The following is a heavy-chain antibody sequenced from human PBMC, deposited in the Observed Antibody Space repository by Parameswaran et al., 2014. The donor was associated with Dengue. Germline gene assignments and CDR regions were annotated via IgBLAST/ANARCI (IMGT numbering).Heavy chain of an antibody. J-gene: IGHJ4*02. D-gene: IGHD6-13*01. V-gene: IGHV3-48*02. CDR2: ISSSSSTI. Sequence: KWIRQPPGKGLEWVSYISSSSSTIYYADSVKGRFTISRDNAKNSLYLQMNSLRDEDTAVYYCARYSSSWYAPFDYWGQGTLVTVSS. CDR3: ARYSSSWYAPFDY.